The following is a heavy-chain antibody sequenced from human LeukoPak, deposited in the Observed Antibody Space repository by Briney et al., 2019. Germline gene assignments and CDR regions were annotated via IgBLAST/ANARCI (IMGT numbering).Heavy chain of an antibody. D-gene: IGHD4-17*01. J-gene: IGHJ5*02. CDR2: TNPNSGGT. CDR1: GYTFTGYY. Sequence: ASVKVSCKASGYTFTGYYMHWVRQAPGQGLEWMGWTNPNSGGTNYAQKFQGRVTMTRDTSISTAYMELSRLRSDDTAVYYCARDKVHDYGDYNWFDPWGQGTLVTVSS. V-gene: IGHV1-2*02. CDR3: ARDKVHDYGDYNWFDP.